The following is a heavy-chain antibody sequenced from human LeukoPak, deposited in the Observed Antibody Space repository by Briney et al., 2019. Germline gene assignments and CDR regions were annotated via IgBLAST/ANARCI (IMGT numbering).Heavy chain of an antibody. CDR2: IYTSGST. Sequence: SETLSLTCTVSGGSISSYYWSWIRQPAGKGLEWIGRIYTSGSTNYNPSLKSRVTMSVDTSKNQFSLKLSSVTAADTAVYYCARDGYYYDSSGSDAFHIWGQGTMVTVSS. CDR1: GGSISSYY. V-gene: IGHV4-4*07. CDR3: ARDGYYYDSSGSDAFHI. J-gene: IGHJ3*02. D-gene: IGHD3-22*01.